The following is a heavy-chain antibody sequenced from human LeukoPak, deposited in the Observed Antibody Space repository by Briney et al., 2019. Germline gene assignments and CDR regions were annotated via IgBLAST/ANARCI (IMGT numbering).Heavy chain of an antibody. CDR1: GGSITSYY. V-gene: IGHV4-34*01. CDR2: INHVGTA. Sequence: SETLSLTCAVSGGSITSYYWSWIRQPPGKGLEWIGEINHVGTAYYNPALKSRVTISVDTSKNQFSLKLTSVTAADTAIYYCARPGRVRRSWFDPWGQGTLVTVSS. J-gene: IGHJ5*02. CDR3: ARPGRVRRSWFDP.